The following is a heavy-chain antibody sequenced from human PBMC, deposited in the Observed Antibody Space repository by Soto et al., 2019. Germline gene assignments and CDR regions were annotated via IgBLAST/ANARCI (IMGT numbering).Heavy chain of an antibody. CDR3: ARGPSGAPYYGDLFDP. CDR2: IWYDGSNK. J-gene: IGHJ5*02. Sequence: QVQLVESGGGVVQPGRSLRLSCAASGFTFSSYGMHWVRQAPGKGLEWVAVIWYDGSNKYYADSVKGRFTISRDNSKNTLYLQMNSLRAEDTAGYYCARGPSGAPYYGDLFDPWGQGTLVTVSS. V-gene: IGHV3-33*01. CDR1: GFTFSSYG. D-gene: IGHD4-17*01.